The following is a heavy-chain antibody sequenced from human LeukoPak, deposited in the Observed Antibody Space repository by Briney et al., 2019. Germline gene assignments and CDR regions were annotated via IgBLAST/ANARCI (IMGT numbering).Heavy chain of an antibody. J-gene: IGHJ4*02. CDR2: IYAGGTT. Sequence: GGSLRLSCAPSGFTFSSYAMSWVRQAPGKGLEWVSIIYAGGTTFYADSVRDRFTVSRDNSNNTLYLHMNSLRADDTAVYYCTRGPVRKYYFDSWGQGTLVTVSS. CDR3: TRGPVRKYYFDS. V-gene: IGHV3-66*01. D-gene: IGHD6-6*01. CDR1: GFTFSSYA.